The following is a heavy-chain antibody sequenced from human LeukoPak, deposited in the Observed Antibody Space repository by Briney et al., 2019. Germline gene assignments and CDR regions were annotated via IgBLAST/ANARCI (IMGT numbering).Heavy chain of an antibody. Sequence: PGGSLRLSCAASGFTFSSYSMNWVRQAPGKGLEWVSYISSSSSTIYYADSVKGRFTISRDNAKNSLYLQMNSLRAEDTAVYYCAKDGAWIQLWGVNWFDPWGQGTLVTVSS. CDR1: GFTFSSYS. D-gene: IGHD5-18*01. V-gene: IGHV3-48*01. CDR2: ISSSSSTI. CDR3: AKDGAWIQLWGVNWFDP. J-gene: IGHJ5*02.